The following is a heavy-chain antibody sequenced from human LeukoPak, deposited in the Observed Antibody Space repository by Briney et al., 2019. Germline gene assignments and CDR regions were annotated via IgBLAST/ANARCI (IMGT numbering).Heavy chain of an antibody. CDR1: GFTFSSYS. V-gene: IGHV3-48*01. CDR3: AKERQTLFFDY. CDR2: ISGSYSNI. Sequence: PGGSLRLSCAASGFTFSSYSMNWVRQAPGKGLEWVSYISGSYSNIKYADSVKGRFTISRDNSKNTLSLQMNSLRAEDTAVYYCAKERQTLFFDYWGQGTLVTVSS. J-gene: IGHJ4*02.